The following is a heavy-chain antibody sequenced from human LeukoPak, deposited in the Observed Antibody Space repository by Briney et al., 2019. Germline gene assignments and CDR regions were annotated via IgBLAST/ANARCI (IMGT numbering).Heavy chain of an antibody. V-gene: IGHV3-66*02. CDR1: GFTVSSNY. CDR2: IYSGGST. Sequence: GGSLRLSCAASGFTVSSNYMSWVRQAPGKGLEWVSVIYSGGSTYYADSVQGRFTISRDNSKNTLYPQMNSLRAEDTAVYYCAKAGYITGTTVWFDPWGQGTLVTVSS. CDR3: AKAGYITGTTVWFDP. D-gene: IGHD1-7*01. J-gene: IGHJ5*02.